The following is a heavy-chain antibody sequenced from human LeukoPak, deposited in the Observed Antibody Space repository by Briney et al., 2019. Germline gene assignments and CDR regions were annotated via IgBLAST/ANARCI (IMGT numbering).Heavy chain of an antibody. J-gene: IGHJ5*02. CDR3: AKAAAGTTVNWFDP. Sequence: KSGGSLRLSCAASGFTFSSYAMSWVRQAPGKGLEWVSAISGSGGSTFYTDSVKGRFTISRDNSKNLLYLQMNSLRVEDTALYYCAKAAAGTTVNWFDPWGQGTLVTVSS. CDR1: GFTFSSYA. D-gene: IGHD1-7*01. CDR2: ISGSGGST. V-gene: IGHV3-23*01.